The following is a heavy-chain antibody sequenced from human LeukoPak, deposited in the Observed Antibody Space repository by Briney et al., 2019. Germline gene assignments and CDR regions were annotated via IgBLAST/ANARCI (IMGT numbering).Heavy chain of an antibody. CDR2: TSVYNGIT. J-gene: IGHJ6*02. Sequence: WASVKVSCKASGYTFTSYGISWVRQSPGQGLEWMGWTSVYNGITKYAQKVQDRVIMTTDTSTSTAYMEVRSLISDDTAVYYCARDWIQVGYYYGMDVWGQGTTVTVSS. CDR1: GYTFTSYG. CDR3: ARDWIQVGYYYGMDV. D-gene: IGHD5-18*01. V-gene: IGHV1-18*01.